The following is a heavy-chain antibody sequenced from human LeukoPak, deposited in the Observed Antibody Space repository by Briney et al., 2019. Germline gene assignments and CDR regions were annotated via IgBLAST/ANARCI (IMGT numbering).Heavy chain of an antibody. D-gene: IGHD3-9*01. Sequence: NPSETLSLTCTVSGGSISSYYWSWIRQPPGKGLEWIGYIYYSGSTNYNPSLKSRVTISVDTSKNQFSLKLSSVTAADTAVYYCARSPVLRYFDWLHPFDYWGQGTLVTVSS. V-gene: IGHV4-59*01. CDR2: IYYSGST. CDR1: GGSISSYY. CDR3: ARSPVLRYFDWLHPFDY. J-gene: IGHJ4*02.